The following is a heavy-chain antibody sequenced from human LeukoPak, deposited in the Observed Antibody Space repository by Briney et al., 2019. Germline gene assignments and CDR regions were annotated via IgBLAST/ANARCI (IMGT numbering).Heavy chain of an antibody. CDR2: ISAYNGNT. Sequence: ASVKVSCKASGHTFTSYGINWVRQAPGQGLEWMGWISAYNGNTDYAQKLQGRVTMTTDTSTSTAYMELRSLRSDDTAVYYCARGGLPVGAAMYYFDYWGQGTLVTVSS. V-gene: IGHV1-18*01. CDR3: ARGGLPVGAAMYYFDY. J-gene: IGHJ4*02. CDR1: GHTFTSYG. D-gene: IGHD1-26*01.